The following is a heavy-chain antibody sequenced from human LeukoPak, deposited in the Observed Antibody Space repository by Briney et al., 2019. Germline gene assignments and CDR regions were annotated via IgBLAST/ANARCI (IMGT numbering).Heavy chain of an antibody. CDR1: GYSFTSYW. V-gene: IGHV5-51*01. Sequence: GESLKISCKGSGYSFTSYWIGWVRQMPGKGLEWMGNIYPGDSDTRYSPSFQGQVTISADKSISTAYLQWSSLKASDTAMYYCARHHTIFGVVNDAFDIWGQGTMVTVSS. D-gene: IGHD3-3*01. CDR3: ARHHTIFGVVNDAFDI. J-gene: IGHJ3*02. CDR2: IYPGDSDT.